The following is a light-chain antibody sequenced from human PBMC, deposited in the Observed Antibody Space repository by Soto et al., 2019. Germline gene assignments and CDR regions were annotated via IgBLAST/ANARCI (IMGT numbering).Light chain of an antibody. CDR3: QQYGASPGVT. V-gene: IGKV3-20*01. CDR1: QSVSSSY. CDR2: GAS. J-gene: IGKJ3*01. Sequence: EIVLTQSPGTLSLSPGERATLSCRASQSVSSSYIAWFQQKPDQAPRLLIYGASSRATGIPDRFSGYGSGTDFTLTISRLEPEDFAVYYCQQYGASPGVTFGPGTKVDIK.